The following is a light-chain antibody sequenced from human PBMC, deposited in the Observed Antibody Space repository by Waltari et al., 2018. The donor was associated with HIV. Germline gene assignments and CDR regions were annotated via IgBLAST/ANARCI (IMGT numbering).Light chain of an antibody. CDR1: QTINSDY. V-gene: IGKV3-20*01. CDR2: DAS. Sequence: EPVLTQSPGTLSLSSGERATLSSRASQTINSDYLAWYQHKPGLPPRLLIYDASTRAAGIPDRFSGGGSGTEFTLTISRLEPEDFAIYFCQQYEASPPMYTFGQGTRLEV. CDR3: QQYEASPPMYT. J-gene: IGKJ2*01.